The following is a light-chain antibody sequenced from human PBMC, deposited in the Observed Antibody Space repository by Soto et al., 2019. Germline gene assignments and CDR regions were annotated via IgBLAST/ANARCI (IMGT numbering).Light chain of an antibody. V-gene: IGKV1-5*01. CDR3: QQYNDWSSR. Sequence: DIQMTQSPSTLTASVGDRVTSACRASQSVTNFLAWYQQKPGKAPKLLIYDASTLEDGVPSRFSGSGSGTQFTLTISSVQPDDYATYYCQQYNDWSSRFGQGTKLEIK. CDR2: DAS. CDR1: QSVTNF. J-gene: IGKJ2*03.